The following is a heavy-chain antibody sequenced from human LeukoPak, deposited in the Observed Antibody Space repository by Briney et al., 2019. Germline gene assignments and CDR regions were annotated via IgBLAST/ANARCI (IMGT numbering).Heavy chain of an antibody. CDR2: IGSDGSDT. CDR1: GFTFSSYW. J-gene: IGHJ4*02. Sequence: PGGSLRLSCVPSGFTFSSYWMHWVRHDPGKGLVWVSRIGSDGSDTLYADSVKGRFTISRDNAKTTLYLQMNSLIAEDTAVYYFARHGPHHDYWGQGTLVTVSS. V-gene: IGHV3-74*03. CDR3: ARHGPHHDY.